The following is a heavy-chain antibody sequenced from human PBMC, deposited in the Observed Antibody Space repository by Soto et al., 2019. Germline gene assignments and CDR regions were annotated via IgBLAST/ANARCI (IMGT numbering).Heavy chain of an antibody. Sequence: EVQLLESGGGLIQPGGSLRLSCAASGFAFSRRAMAWVRQAPEKGLEWVSSISEGGGTTFYAGSVEGRFTISRDNSKNTLYLQMNSVRADDTAVYYCAKGGYRHAYDWGRGTLVTVSS. J-gene: IGHJ4*02. CDR2: ISEGGGTT. V-gene: IGHV3-23*01. D-gene: IGHD3-16*01. CDR1: GFAFSRRA. CDR3: AKGGYRHAYD.